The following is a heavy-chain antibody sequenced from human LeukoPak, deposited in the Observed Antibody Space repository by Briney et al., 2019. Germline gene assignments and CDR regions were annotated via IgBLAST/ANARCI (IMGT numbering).Heavy chain of an antibody. CDR3: ARASGSSYVVFFFDY. D-gene: IGHD3-10*01. CDR1: GDSMSTYY. Sequence: PSETLYLTCTVSGDSMSTYYWSWIRKPPGKGLEWIGYVYYSGSTTYNPSLKSRVTISVDTSKNQFSLKLTSVTAADTAVYYCARASGSSYVVFFFDYWGQGTLVTVSS. V-gene: IGHV4-59*01. J-gene: IGHJ4*02. CDR2: VYYSGST.